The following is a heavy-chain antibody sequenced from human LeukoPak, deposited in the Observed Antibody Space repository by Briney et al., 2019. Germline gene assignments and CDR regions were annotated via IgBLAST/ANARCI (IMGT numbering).Heavy chain of an antibody. D-gene: IGHD3-10*01. V-gene: IGHV3-30*18. Sequence: PGRSLRLSCAASGFTFSSYGMHWVRQAPGKGLEWVAVISYDGSNKYYADSVKGRFTISRDNSKNTLYLQMNSLRAEDTAVYYCAKDRRNYGSGSYPDYWAREPWSPSPQ. J-gene: IGHJ4*02. CDR3: AKDRRNYGSGSYPDY. CDR1: GFTFSSYG. CDR2: ISYDGSNK.